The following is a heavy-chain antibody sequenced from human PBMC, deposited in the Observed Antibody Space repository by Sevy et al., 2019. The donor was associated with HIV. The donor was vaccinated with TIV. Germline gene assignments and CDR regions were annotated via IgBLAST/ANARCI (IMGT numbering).Heavy chain of an antibody. J-gene: IGHJ4*02. V-gene: IGHV1-24*01. D-gene: IGHD3-22*01. Sequence: ALVKVSCKVSGSTLTNLSMHWVRQAPGKGLEWMGTFDPEDGETIYAQKFQVRVTMTEDTSTDTAYMELSSLRSEDTAVYYCATTKDYYEDNGDPFDYWGQGTLVTVSS. CDR2: FDPEDGET. CDR3: ATTKDYYEDNGDPFDY. CDR1: GSTLTNLS.